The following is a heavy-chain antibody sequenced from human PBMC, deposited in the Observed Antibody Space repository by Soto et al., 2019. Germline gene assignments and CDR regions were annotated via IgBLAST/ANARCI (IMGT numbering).Heavy chain of an antibody. CDR2: FSGSGDAT. V-gene: IGHV3-23*01. Sequence: ERSMRHSRAASGCTIAAYGMSWIRQTPGKGLQWVSGFSGSGDATYYADSVKGRFTISRDNSKSILFLQMNSLRAEDTAVYYCASTITSAWTYLQLWGQGTLVTVSS. CDR1: GCTIAAYG. J-gene: IGHJ1*01. CDR3: ASTITSAWTYLQL. D-gene: IGHD6-19*01.